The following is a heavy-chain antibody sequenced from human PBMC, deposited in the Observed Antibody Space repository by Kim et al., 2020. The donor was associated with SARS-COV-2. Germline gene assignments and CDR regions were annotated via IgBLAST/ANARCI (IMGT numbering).Heavy chain of an antibody. CDR3: AIQLSGSYGFGAFDI. Sequence: SETLSLTCTVSGGSISSYYWSWIRQPPGKGLEWIGYIYYSGSTNYNPSLKSRVTISVDTSKNQFSLKLSSVTAADTAVYYCAIQLSGSYGFGAFDIWGQGTMVTVSS. CDR1: GGSISSYY. J-gene: IGHJ3*02. D-gene: IGHD1-26*01. CDR2: IYYSGST. V-gene: IGHV4-59*13.